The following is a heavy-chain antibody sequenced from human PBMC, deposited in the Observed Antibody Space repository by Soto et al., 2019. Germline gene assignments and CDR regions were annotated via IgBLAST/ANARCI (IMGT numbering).Heavy chain of an antibody. CDR3: TNTRSSCSGGSCYYYGMDV. CDR1: GFTFSSYA. Sequence: GGSLRLSCAASGFTFSSYAMSWVRQAPGKGLEWVSAISGSGGSTYYADSVKGRFTISRDNSKNTLYLQMDSLRTEDTAVYYCTNTRSSCSGGSCYYYGMDVWGQGTTVTVSS. CDR2: ISGSGGST. J-gene: IGHJ6*02. D-gene: IGHD2-15*01. V-gene: IGHV3-23*01.